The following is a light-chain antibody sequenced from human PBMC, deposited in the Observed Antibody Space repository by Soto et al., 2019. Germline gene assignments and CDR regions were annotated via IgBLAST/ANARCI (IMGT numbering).Light chain of an antibody. CDR3: QQYNNWLPGT. CDR1: QSVSSN. CDR2: GAS. Sequence: EIVMAQSPATLSVSPGERATLSCRASQSVSSNLAWYQQKPGQAPRLLIYGASTRATGIPARFSGSGSGTEFTLTISSLQSEDFAVNYCQQYNNWLPGTFGGGTKVEIK. V-gene: IGKV3-15*01. J-gene: IGKJ4*01.